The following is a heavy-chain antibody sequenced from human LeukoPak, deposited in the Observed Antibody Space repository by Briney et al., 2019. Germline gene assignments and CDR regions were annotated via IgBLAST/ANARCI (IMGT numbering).Heavy chain of an antibody. J-gene: IGHJ3*02. V-gene: IGHV3-23*01. CDR3: AKPGSSHDAFDI. CDR2: ISGSGGST. CDR1: GFTFSSYA. Sequence: GGSLRLSCAASGFTFSSYAMSWVRQGPGKGLEWVSAISGSGGSTYYADSVKGRFAISRDNSKNTLYLQMNSLRAEDTAVYYCAKPGSSHDAFDIWGQGTMVTVSS.